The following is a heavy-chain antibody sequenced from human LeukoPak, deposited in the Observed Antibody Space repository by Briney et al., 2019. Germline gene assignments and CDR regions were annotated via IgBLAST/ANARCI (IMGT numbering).Heavy chain of an antibody. CDR1: GFTFDDYA. Sequence: GGSLRLSCAASGFTFDDYAMHWVRQAPEKGLEWVSGISWNGGLIGYADSVKGRFTISRDNAKNSLYLQMNSLRAEDTAVYYCARGITGHYGNDFWGQGTLVTVSS. J-gene: IGHJ4*02. CDR3: ARGITGHYGNDF. CDR2: ISWNGGLI. V-gene: IGHV3-9*01. D-gene: IGHD3-9*01.